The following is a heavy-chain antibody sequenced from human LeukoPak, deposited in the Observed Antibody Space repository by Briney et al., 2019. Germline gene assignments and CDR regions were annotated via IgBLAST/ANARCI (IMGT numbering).Heavy chain of an antibody. CDR3: ARYGLGGWELDY. CDR1: GGSIRGYY. CDR2: VYYSGST. Sequence: SETLSLTCTVSGGSIRGYYWNWIRQPPGKGLEWIGYVYYSGSTKYNPSLKSRVTISVDTSKNQFSLRLSSMTAADTAVYYCARYGLGGWELDYWGQGTLVTVSS. D-gene: IGHD4-23*01. V-gene: IGHV4-59*01. J-gene: IGHJ4*02.